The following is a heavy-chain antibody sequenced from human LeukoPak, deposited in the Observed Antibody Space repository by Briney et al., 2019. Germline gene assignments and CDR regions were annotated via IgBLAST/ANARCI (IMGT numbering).Heavy chain of an antibody. V-gene: IGHV1-2*02. D-gene: IGHD6-13*01. CDR1: GYTFTGYY. CDR3: ARDRAAAAATPDY. Sequence: ASVKVSCKASGYTFTGYYMHWVRQAPGQGLEWMGWINPNSGGTNYAQKLQGRVTMTTDTSTSTAYMELRSLRSDDTAVYYCARDRAAAAATPDYWGQGTLVTVSS. CDR2: INPNSGGT. J-gene: IGHJ4*02.